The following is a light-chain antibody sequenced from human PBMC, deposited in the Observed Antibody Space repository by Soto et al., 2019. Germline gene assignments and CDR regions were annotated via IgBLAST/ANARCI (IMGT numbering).Light chain of an antibody. CDR1: QRVSSSS. J-gene: IGKJ1*01. CDR2: DAS. Sequence: EMVLTQSPGTLSLSPGERATLSCRASQRVSSSSLAWYQHKPGQAPRLLIYDASSRATGIPDRFSGSGSGTDFTLTISRLEPEDFAVYYCQQYGSSPRTFGQGTKVEIK. V-gene: IGKV3-20*01. CDR3: QQYGSSPRT.